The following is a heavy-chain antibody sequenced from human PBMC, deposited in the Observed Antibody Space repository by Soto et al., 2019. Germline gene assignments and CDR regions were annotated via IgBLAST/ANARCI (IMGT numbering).Heavy chain of an antibody. CDR2: INAGNGNT. D-gene: IGHD3-3*01. CDR3: AIGGYYDFWSGPAQYYYYYYGMDV. J-gene: IGHJ6*02. V-gene: IGHV1-3*01. CDR1: GYSFTSYA. Sequence: ASVKVSCEASGYSFTSYAMHWVRQAPGQRLEWMGWINAGNGNTKYSQKFQGRVTITRDTSASTAYMELSSLRSEDTAVYYCAIGGYYDFWSGPAQYYYYYYGMDVWGQGTTVTVSS.